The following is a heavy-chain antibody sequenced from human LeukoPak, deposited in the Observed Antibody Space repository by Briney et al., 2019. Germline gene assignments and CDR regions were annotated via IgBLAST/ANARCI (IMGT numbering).Heavy chain of an antibody. J-gene: IGHJ6*03. Sequence: SETLSLTCTVSGGSITSYYWSWIRQSAGKGLEWIGRIYITGSTTYNPSLKSRVTMSLDTSKNQFSLKLSSVTAADTAVYYCARGRSSMVRGYYYYYMDVWGKGTTVTISS. V-gene: IGHV4-4*07. CDR3: ARGRSSMVRGYYYYYMDV. CDR1: GGSITSYY. CDR2: IYITGST. D-gene: IGHD3-10*01.